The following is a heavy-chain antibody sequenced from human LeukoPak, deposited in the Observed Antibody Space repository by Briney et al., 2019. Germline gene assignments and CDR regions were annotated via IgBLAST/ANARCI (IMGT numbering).Heavy chain of an antibody. CDR3: ARIITMVRGVIIKRDYYDMDV. V-gene: IGHV1-2*02. J-gene: IGHJ6*02. Sequence: ASVKVSCKASGYTFTGYYMHWVRQAPGQGLEWMGWINPNSGGTNYAQKFQGRVTMTRDTSISTAYMELSRLRSDDTAVYYCARIITMVRGVIIKRDYYDMDVWGQGTTVTVSS. D-gene: IGHD3-10*01. CDR2: INPNSGGT. CDR1: GYTFTGYY.